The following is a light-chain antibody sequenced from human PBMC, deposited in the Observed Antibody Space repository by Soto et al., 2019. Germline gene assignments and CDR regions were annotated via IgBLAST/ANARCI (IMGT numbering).Light chain of an antibody. Sequence: EVVLTQSPGTLSLSPGERATLSCRASQNIRGNELAWYQQKPGQAPRLLIYRGSTRATGIPDRFSGRGSGTDFTLTISRLEPEDFPVYYCQDDGTSAPWTCGQGTKVESK. V-gene: IGKV3-20*01. CDR1: QNIRGNE. CDR3: QDDGTSAPWT. J-gene: IGKJ1*01. CDR2: RGS.